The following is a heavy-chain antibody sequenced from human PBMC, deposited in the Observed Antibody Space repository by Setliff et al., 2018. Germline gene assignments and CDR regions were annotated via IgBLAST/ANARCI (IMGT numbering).Heavy chain of an antibody. V-gene: IGHV1-69*13. J-gene: IGHJ4*02. CDR2: VIPLFGTT. CDR1: GGTFNTNG. CDR3: ARDTRDRYDTSGHYLSLDY. Sequence: SVKVSCKASGGTFNTNGISWVRLAPGQGLEWMGRVIPLFGTTNYAQKFQDRVAISADESTRTAYMELSSVRFEDTAVYYCARDTRDRYDTSGHYLSLDYWGQGTLVTVSS. D-gene: IGHD3-22*01.